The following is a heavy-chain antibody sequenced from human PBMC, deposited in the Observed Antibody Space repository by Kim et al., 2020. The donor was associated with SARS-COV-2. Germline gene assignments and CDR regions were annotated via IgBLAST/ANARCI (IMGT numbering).Heavy chain of an antibody. Sequence: SETLSRTCTVSGGAIISSSYYWGWIRQPPGKGLEWIGSIYYSGSTYYNPSLKSRVTISVDTSKNQFSLKLSSVTAADTAVYYCARHFPLRRGYSGYDFLGGVFDYWGQGTLVTVSS. CDR2: IYYSGST. D-gene: IGHD5-12*01. CDR3: ARHFPLRRGYSGYDFLGGVFDY. J-gene: IGHJ4*02. CDR1: GGAIISSSYY. V-gene: IGHV4-39*01.